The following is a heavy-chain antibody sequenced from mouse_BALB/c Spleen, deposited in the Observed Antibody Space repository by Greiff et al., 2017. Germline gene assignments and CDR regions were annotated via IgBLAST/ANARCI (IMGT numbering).Heavy chain of an antibody. Sequence: EVKLVESGGGLVQPGGSMKLSCVASGFTFSNYWMNWVRQSPEKGLEWVAEIRLKSNNYATHYAESVKGRFTISRDDSKSSVYLQMNNLRAEDTGIYYCTRLYYGSTHAMDYWGQGTSVTVSS. CDR2: IRLKSNNYAT. J-gene: IGHJ4*01. V-gene: IGHV6-6*02. D-gene: IGHD1-2*01. CDR1: GFTFSNYW. CDR3: TRLYYGSTHAMDY.